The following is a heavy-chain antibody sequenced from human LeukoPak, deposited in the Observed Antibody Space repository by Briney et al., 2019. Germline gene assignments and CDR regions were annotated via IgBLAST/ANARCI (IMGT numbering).Heavy chain of an antibody. V-gene: IGHV3-7*01. CDR2: IKHDGGEI. D-gene: IGHD3-9*01. J-gene: IGHJ4*02. Sequence: GGSLRLSCAASGFTFSSDWMTWVRQAPGMGLEWVANIKHDGGEIYYVDSVKGRFTISRDNAKNSLFLQMNSLRAEDTAVYYCARLGILPSYHNPFDYWGQGALVTVSS. CDR3: ARLGILPSYHNPFDY. CDR1: GFTFSSDW.